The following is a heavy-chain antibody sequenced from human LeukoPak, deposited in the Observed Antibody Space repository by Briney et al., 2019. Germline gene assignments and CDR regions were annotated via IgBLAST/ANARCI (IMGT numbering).Heavy chain of an antibody. Sequence: GASVKVSCKASGGTFSGYAISWVQQAPGQGPEWMGVISPSGGSTIYAQKFKGRVTLTRDMSTSTDYLELSSLRSEDTAVYYCARDDSVRDEAWWFNPWGRGTLVTVSS. CDR3: ARDDSVRDEAWWFNP. V-gene: IGHV1-46*01. J-gene: IGHJ5*02. D-gene: IGHD5-24*01. CDR1: GGTFSGYA. CDR2: ISPSGGST.